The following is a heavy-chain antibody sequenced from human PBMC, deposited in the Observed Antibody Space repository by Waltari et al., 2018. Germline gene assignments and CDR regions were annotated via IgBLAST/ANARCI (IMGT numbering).Heavy chain of an antibody. CDR2: INSDGGST. V-gene: IGHV3-74*01. Sequence: EVQLVESGGGLVQPGGSLRLSCAASGFTFSSYWMHWVRQAPGKGLVWGSRINSDGGSTSYADSVKGRFTISRDNAKNTLYLQMNSLRAEDTAVYYCARVDSGSYYYYYYYMDVWGKGTTVTVSS. J-gene: IGHJ6*03. CDR3: ARVDSGSYYYYYYYMDV. CDR1: GFTFSSYW. D-gene: IGHD1-26*01.